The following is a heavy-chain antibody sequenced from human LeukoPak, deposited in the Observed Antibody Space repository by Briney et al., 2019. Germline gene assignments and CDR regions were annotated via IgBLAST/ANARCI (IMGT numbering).Heavy chain of an antibody. CDR1: GGSISSYY. Sequence: SETLSLTCTVSGGSISSYYWSWIRQPPGKGLEWIGYIYYSGSTNYNPSLKSRVTISIDTSKNQFSLKLSSVTAADTAVFYCARVGSFVGQPNVWGQGTLVTVSS. D-gene: IGHD3-10*01. V-gene: IGHV4-59*01. J-gene: IGHJ4*02. CDR2: IYYSGST. CDR3: ARVGSFVGQPNV.